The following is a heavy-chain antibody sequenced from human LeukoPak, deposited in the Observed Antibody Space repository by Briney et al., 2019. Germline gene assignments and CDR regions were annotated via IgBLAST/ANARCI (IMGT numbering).Heavy chain of an antibody. Sequence: PSETLSLTCTVSGGSTSSGDYFWSWIRQPPGKGLEWIGYIYYSGTTYYNPSLKSRVTISVDTSKNQFSLKLSSVTAADTAVCYCASGRWFDPWGQGTLVTVSS. J-gene: IGHJ5*02. CDR2: IYYSGTT. CDR3: ASGRWFDP. V-gene: IGHV4-30-4*01. CDR1: GGSTSSGDYF.